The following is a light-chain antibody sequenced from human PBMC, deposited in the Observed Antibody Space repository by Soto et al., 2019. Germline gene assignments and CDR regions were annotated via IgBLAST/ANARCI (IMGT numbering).Light chain of an antibody. CDR3: KLYGALSFT. CDR2: ATS. Sequence: EMVLNQSPGTLSLSPGERATLSCSASQSVDSSYLRWYQHTPGQAPRLLIYATSSRATSIPDRFSGSGAWTDFTLIISRLEPEDFAVYYCKLYGALSFTCDQATNLEIK. V-gene: IGKV3-20*01. CDR1: QSVDSSY. J-gene: IGKJ2*01.